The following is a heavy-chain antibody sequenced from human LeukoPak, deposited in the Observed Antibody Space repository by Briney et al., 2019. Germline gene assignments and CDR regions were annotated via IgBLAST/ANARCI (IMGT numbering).Heavy chain of an antibody. CDR2: IYSDGSTT. Sequence: GGSLRLSCAASGFTFSSYWMQWVRQPPGGGLVRGSRIYSDGSTTSYADSVKGRFTISRDNAKNTLYLQMNSLRAEDTAVYYCAKVLGAARRWDAFDIWGQGTMVTVSS. D-gene: IGHD3-3*02. V-gene: IGHV3-74*01. J-gene: IGHJ3*02. CDR1: GFTFSSYW. CDR3: AKVLGAARRWDAFDI.